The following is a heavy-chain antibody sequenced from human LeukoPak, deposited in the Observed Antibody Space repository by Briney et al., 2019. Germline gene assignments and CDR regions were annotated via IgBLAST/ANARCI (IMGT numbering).Heavy chain of an antibody. CDR3: ASRLGGLDY. D-gene: IGHD7-27*01. Sequence: ASVKVSCKASGYTFTAYYLHWVRQAPGQGLEWMGWINPYSGGTNSSQKFQGRVTMTRDTSINTAYVELSRLTSDDTANYYCASRLGGLDYWGRGTLITVSS. CDR2: INPYSGGT. CDR1: GYTFTAYY. V-gene: IGHV1-2*02. J-gene: IGHJ4*02.